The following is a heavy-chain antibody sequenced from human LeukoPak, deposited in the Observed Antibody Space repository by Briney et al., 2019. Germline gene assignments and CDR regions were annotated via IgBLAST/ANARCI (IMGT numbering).Heavy chain of an antibody. D-gene: IGHD5-18*01. J-gene: IGHJ4*02. CDR1: GGSFSGYY. V-gene: IGHV4-34*01. CDR3: ARLDTAMVHEGDY. CDR2: INHSGST. Sequence: SETLSLTCAVYGGSFSGYYWSWIRQPPGKGLEWIGEINHSGSTNYNPSLKSRVTISVDTSKNQFSLKLSSVTAADTAVYYCARLDTAMVHEGDYWGQGTLVTVSS.